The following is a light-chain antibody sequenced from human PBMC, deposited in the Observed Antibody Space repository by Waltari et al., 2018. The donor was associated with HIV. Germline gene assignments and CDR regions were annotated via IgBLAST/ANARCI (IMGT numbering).Light chain of an antibody. CDR1: IDNVGLHG. J-gene: IGLJ3*02. V-gene: IGLV10-54*04. Sequence: QARLTQPPSVSEGLRQTATLTCTGNIDNVGLHGAAWLQHHQGHVPKLLPYRNNNRPSGSSERFCASKSGNTASLTITERQAEDEADYYCAAWDGIVSGWVFGGGTRLTVL. CDR2: RNN. CDR3: AAWDGIVSGWV.